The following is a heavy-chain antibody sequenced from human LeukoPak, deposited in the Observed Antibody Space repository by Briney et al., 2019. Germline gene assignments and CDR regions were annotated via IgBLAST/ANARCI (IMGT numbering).Heavy chain of an antibody. CDR1: GYSISSGYY. D-gene: IGHD1-26*01. Sequence: SETLSLTCTVSGYSISSGYYWGWIRQPPGKGLEWIGRIYTSGSTNYNPSLKSRVTISVDTSKNQFSLKLSSVTAADTAVYYCARLGATHYFDYWGQGTLVTVSS. CDR2: IYTSGST. CDR3: ARLGATHYFDY. V-gene: IGHV4-38-2*02. J-gene: IGHJ4*02.